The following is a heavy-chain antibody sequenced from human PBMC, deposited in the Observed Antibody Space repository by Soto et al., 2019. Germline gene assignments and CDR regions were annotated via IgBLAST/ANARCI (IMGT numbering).Heavy chain of an antibody. J-gene: IGHJ6*02. CDR3: ARDRESYDFWSGYYPYYYYYGMDV. CDR2: IIPIFGTA. V-gene: IGHV1-69*06. D-gene: IGHD3-3*01. Sequence: SVKVSCKASGGTFSSYAISWVRQAPGQGLEWMGGIIPIFGTANYAQKFQGRVTITADKSTSTAYMELSSLRSEDTAVYYCARDRESYDFWSGYYPYYYYYGMDVWGQGTTVTVSS. CDR1: GGTFSSYA.